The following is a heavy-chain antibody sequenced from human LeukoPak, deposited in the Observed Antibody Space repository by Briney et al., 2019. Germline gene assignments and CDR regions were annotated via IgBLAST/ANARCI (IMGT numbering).Heavy chain of an antibody. V-gene: IGHV1-2*02. D-gene: IGHD6-13*01. CDR2: INPNSGGT. CDR1: GYTFTGYY. J-gene: IGHJ3*02. CDR3: ARVRTGIAAAGRDFAFDI. Sequence: ASVKVSCKASGYTFTGYYMHWVRQAPGQGLEWMGWINPNSGGTNYAQKFQGRVTMTRDTSISTAYMELSRLRSDDTAVYYCARVRTGIAAAGRDFAFDIWGQGIMVTVSS.